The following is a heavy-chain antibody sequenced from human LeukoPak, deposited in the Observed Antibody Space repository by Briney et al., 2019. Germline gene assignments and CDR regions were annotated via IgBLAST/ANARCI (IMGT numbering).Heavy chain of an antibody. V-gene: IGHV4-59*01. J-gene: IGHJ4*02. Sequence: PSETLSLTCTVSGGSISSYYWSWIRQPPGKGLEWIAYIYYSGSTNYNPSLKSRVTISVDTSKNQFSLRLSSVTAADTAVYYCARGRLGIESFGFDYWGQGTLVTVSS. CDR1: GGSISSYY. D-gene: IGHD7-27*01. CDR2: IYYSGST. CDR3: ARGRLGIESFGFDY.